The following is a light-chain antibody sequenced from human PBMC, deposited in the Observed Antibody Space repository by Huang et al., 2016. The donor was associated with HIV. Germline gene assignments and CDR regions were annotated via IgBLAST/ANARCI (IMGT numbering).Light chain of an antibody. J-gene: IGKJ5*01. CDR1: QSVTKY. Sequence: EVVLTQSPATLSLSPGERATLSCRASQSVTKYLAWYQQKPGQAPRLLINDASNRATGIPDRFSGSGSGTDFTLTISSLEPEDFAVYYCQQRSSLPPLTFGQGTRLEIK. CDR3: QQRSSLPPLT. V-gene: IGKV3-11*01. CDR2: DAS.